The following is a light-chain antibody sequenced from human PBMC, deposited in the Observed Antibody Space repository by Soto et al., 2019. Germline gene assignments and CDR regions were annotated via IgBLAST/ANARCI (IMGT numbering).Light chain of an antibody. CDR3: ASYAGSDSYS. Sequence: QSALTQPPTASGSPGQSVTISCTGATSDVGAYDHVSWYQQHPGKVPKLMIYEVSKRPSGVPDRFSGPKSGNTASLTVSGLQAEDEADYYCASYAGSDSYSFGTGTKSPS. CDR2: EVS. J-gene: IGLJ1*01. CDR1: TSDVGAYDH. V-gene: IGLV2-8*01.